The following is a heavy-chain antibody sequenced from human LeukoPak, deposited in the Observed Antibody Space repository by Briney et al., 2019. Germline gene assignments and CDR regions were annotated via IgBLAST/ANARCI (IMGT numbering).Heavy chain of an antibody. CDR2: ISYDGSNK. D-gene: IGHD3-10*01. V-gene: IGHV3-30-3*01. J-gene: IGHJ4*02. Sequence: GGSLRLSCAASGFTFSDYYMSWVRQAPGKGLEWVAVISYDGSNKYYADSVKGRFTISRDNSKNTLYLQMNSLRAEDTAVYYCARDRRGYDYWGQGTLVTVSS. CDR1: GFTFSDYY. CDR3: ARDRRGYDY.